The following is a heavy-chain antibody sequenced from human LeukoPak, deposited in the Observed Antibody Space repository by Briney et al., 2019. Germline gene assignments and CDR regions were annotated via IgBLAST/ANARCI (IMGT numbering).Heavy chain of an antibody. V-gene: IGHV4-39*01. Sequence: SETLSLTCTVSSASITSSPYYWGWIRQPPGKGLEWIANIYYSGSTYYNPSLKSRVTISVDTSKNQFSLRLNSVTAADTSIYYCARIPTNAVPSAHNGFDIWGQGTMLTVSS. CDR3: ARIPTNAVPSAHNGFDI. CDR1: SASITSSPYY. CDR2: IYYSGST. D-gene: IGHD6-19*01. J-gene: IGHJ3*02.